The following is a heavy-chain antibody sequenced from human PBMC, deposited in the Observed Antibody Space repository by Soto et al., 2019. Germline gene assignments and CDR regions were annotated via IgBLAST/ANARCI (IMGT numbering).Heavy chain of an antibody. J-gene: IGHJ6*02. CDR2: ISYDGSNK. CDR1: GFTFSSYG. D-gene: IGHD2-21*02. V-gene: IGHV3-30*18. CDR3: AKIQDPIVVVTPRYYGMDV. Sequence: PGGSLRLSCAASGFTFSSYGMHWVRQAPGKGLEWVAVISYDGSNKYYADSVKGRFTISRDNSKNTLYLQMNSLRAEDTAVYYCAKIQDPIVVVTPRYYGMDVWGQGTTVTVSS.